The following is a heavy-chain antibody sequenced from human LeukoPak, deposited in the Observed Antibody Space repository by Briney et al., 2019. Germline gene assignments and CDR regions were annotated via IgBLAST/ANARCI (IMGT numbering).Heavy chain of an antibody. J-gene: IGHJ6*03. V-gene: IGHV5-51*01. CDR1: GFSFTNYW. D-gene: IGHD4-23*01. CDR3: ARTMTTVVAWYHYYYMDV. Sequence: GESLKISCKGSGFSFTNYWIGWVRQMPGKGLEWMGIIYPGDSSTRYSPSFQSQVTISADKSISTAYLQWSSLKASDTAMYYCARTMTTVVAWYHYYYMDVWGKGTTVTVSS. CDR2: IYPGDSST.